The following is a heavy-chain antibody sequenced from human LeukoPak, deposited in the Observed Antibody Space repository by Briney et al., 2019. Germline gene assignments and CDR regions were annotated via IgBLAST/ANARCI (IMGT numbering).Heavy chain of an antibody. CDR1: GYTFSSYG. J-gene: IGHJ4*02. CDR2: INPNSGGT. V-gene: IGHV1-2*02. D-gene: IGHD6-13*01. Sequence: ASVKVSCKASGYTFSSYGISWVRQAPGQGLEWMGWINPNSGGTNYAQKFQGRVTMTRDTSISTAYMELSRLRSDDTAVYYCAREGIAAAGDLDYWGQGTLVTVSS. CDR3: AREGIAAAGDLDY.